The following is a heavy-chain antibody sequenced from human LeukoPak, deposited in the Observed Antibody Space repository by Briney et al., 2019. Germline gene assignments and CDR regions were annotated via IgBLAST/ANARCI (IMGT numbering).Heavy chain of an antibody. J-gene: IGHJ3*01. CDR2: ITWNSGSI. CDR1: GFTFDDYA. V-gene: IGHV3-9*01. CDR3: AKEGGRNDFHAFDL. Sequence: GGSLRLSCAASGFTFDDYAMHWVRHAPGKGLEWVSGITWNSGSIDYADSVKGRFTISRDNAKNFLYLQMNSLRAEDTALYYCAKEGGRNDFHAFDLWGQGTIVTVSS. D-gene: IGHD1-26*01.